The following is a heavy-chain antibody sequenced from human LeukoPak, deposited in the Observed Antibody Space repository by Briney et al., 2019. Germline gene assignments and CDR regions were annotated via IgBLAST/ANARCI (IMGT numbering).Heavy chain of an antibody. CDR1: GGTFSSYA. Sequence: SVKVSCKASGGTFSSYAISWVRQAPGQGLEWMGGVIPIFGTANYAQKFQGRVTTTTDESTSTASTELSSLRSEDTAVYYCARAGYYGWSYWGQGTLVTVSS. CDR3: ARAGYYGWSY. J-gene: IGHJ4*02. CDR2: VIPIFGTA. D-gene: IGHD3-10*01. V-gene: IGHV1-69*05.